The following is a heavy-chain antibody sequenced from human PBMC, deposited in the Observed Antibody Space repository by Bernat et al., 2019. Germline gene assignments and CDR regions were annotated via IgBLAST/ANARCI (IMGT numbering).Heavy chain of an antibody. D-gene: IGHD3-22*01. CDR2: IYYSGST. Sequence: QLQVQESGPGLVKPSETLSLTCSVSGGSISSGDYYWSWIRQPPGKGLEWIGYIYYSGSTYYNPSLKSRVTISVDTSKNQFSLKLSSVTAADTAVYYCARDRTNYYDSSGAETDYWGQGTLVTVSS. J-gene: IGHJ4*02. V-gene: IGHV4-30-4*01. CDR1: GGSISSGDYY. CDR3: ARDRTNYYDSSGAETDY.